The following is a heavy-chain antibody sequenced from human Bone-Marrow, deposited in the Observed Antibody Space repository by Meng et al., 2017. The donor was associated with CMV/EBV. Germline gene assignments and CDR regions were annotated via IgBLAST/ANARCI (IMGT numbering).Heavy chain of an antibody. CDR2: IYYSGST. CDR1: GGSISSSSYY. D-gene: IGHD3-10*01. Sequence: SETLSLTCTVSGGSISSSSYYWGWIRQPPGKGLEWIGSIYYSGSTYYNPSLKSRVTISVDTSKNQFSVKLSSVSAADTAVYYCARGLVSGAKATFFDYWGQGTLVTVSS. V-gene: IGHV4-39*07. J-gene: IGHJ4*02. CDR3: ARGLVSGAKATFFDY.